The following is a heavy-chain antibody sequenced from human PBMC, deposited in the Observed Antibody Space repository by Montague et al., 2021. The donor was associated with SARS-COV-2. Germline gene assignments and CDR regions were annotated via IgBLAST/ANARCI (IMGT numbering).Heavy chain of an antibody. Sequence: SETPSLTCTVSGGSISSYYWSWIRQPPGKGLEWIGYIYYSGSTNYNPSLKSRVTISVDTSKNQFSLKLSSVTAADTAVYYCARHITYTYYYGSGSYYKGSWFDPWGQGTLVTVSS. CDR1: GGSISSYY. J-gene: IGHJ5*02. D-gene: IGHD3-10*01. V-gene: IGHV4-59*08. CDR3: ARHITYTYYYGSGSYYKGSWFDP. CDR2: IYYSGST.